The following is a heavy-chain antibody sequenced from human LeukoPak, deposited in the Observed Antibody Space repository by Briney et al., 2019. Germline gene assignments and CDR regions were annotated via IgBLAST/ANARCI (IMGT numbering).Heavy chain of an antibody. CDR1: GFVFEEST. CDR2: INWDGGTT. CDR3: ATGDEDSPMNFYH. V-gene: IGHV3-43*01. D-gene: IGHD5-18*01. J-gene: IGHJ4*02. Sequence: GGSLRLTCAASGFVFEESTMHWVRRAPGKGLEWVSLINWDGGTTHYAGSVKGRFTISRDNSKNSLYLQLNSLTSDDTALYYCATGDEDSPMNFYHWGQGTLVTVSS.